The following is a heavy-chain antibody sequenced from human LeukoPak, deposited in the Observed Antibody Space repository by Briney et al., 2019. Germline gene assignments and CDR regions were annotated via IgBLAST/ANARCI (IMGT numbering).Heavy chain of an antibody. D-gene: IGHD3-22*01. V-gene: IGHV4-59*01. CDR3: TRGSIAYYYMDV. J-gene: IGHJ6*03. CDR2: IYYSGST. CDR1: GGSFSGYY. Sequence: TETLSLTCAVYGGSFSGYYWSWIRQPPGKGLEWIGYIYYSGSTNYNPSLKSRVTISVDTSKNQFSLKLSSVTAADTAVYYCTRGSIAYYYMDVWGKGTTVTISS.